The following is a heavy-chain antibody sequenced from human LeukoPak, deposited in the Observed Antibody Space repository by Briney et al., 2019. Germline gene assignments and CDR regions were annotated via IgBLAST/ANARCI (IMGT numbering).Heavy chain of an antibody. J-gene: IGHJ4*02. CDR3: ARVWSPPYTSSWPYYFDN. CDR2: ISSSSTYI. D-gene: IGHD6-13*01. V-gene: IGHV3-21*01. Sequence: PGGSLRLSCAASGFTFNNYNMNWVRQAPGKGLEWVSSISSSSTYIYYADSVKGRFTISRDNAKSSLILQLNSLRAEDTAVYYCARVWSPPYTSSWPYYFDNWGQGTLVTVSS. CDR1: GFTFNNYN.